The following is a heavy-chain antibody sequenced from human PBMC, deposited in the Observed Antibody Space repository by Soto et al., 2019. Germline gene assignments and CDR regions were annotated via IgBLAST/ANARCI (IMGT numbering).Heavy chain of an antibody. CDR1: GFTFSSYA. J-gene: IGHJ6*02. V-gene: IGHV3-30*04. Sequence: GESLKISCAASGFTFSSYAMHWVRQAPGKGLEWVAVISYDGSNKYYADSVKGRFTISRDNSKNTLYLQMNSLRAEDTAVYYCARDPGDYDGMDVWGQGTTVTVSS. CDR2: ISYDGSNK. CDR3: ARDPGDYDGMDV.